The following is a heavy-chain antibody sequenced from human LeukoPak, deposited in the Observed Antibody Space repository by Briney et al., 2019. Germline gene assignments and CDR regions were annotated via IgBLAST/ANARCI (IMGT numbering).Heavy chain of an antibody. V-gene: IGHV3-30*18. CDR3: AKLSFSGYV. D-gene: IGHD3-10*01. CDR2: ISYDGSNK. CDR1: GFTFSSYG. J-gene: IGHJ4*02. Sequence: GRSLRLSCAASGFTFSSYGMHWVRQAPGKGLEWVAVISYDGSNKYYADSVKGRFTIPRDNSKNTLYLQMNSLRAEDTAVYYCAKLSFSGYVWGQGTLVTVSS.